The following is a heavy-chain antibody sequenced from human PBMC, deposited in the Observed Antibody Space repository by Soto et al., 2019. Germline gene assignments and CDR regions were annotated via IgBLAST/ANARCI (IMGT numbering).Heavy chain of an antibody. CDR1: GFPFSNYW. CDR3: ARATPGCYPANCWFDP. V-gene: IGHV3-7*03. J-gene: IGHJ5*02. CDR2: IKQDGNEK. D-gene: IGHD2-2*01. Sequence: GGSLRLSCAASGFPFSNYWMSLVRQSPGEGLEWVANIKQDGNEKYYVDSVKGRFTISRDNAKNLLYLQMNSLQAEDTALYFCARATPGCYPANCWFDPWGQGTLVTVSP.